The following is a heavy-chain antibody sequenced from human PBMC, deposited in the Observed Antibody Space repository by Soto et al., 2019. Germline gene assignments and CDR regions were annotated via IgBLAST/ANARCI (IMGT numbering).Heavy chain of an antibody. D-gene: IGHD3-3*01. CDR3: AKGIFGVGNDAFEI. CDR1: GFTFSSYG. J-gene: IGHJ3*02. CDR2: ISYDGSNT. Sequence: QVQLVESGGGVVQPGRSLRLSCAASGFTFSSYGMHWVRQAPGQGLAWVAVISYDGSNTYYADSVTGRFTISRDNSKNTLYLQMNSIRAEDTVVYYCAKGIFGVGNDAFEIWGQGTMVTVSS. V-gene: IGHV3-30*18.